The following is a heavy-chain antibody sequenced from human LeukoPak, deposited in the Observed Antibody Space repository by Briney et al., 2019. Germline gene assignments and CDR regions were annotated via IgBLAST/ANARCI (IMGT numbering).Heavy chain of an antibody. CDR3: ARDSPFPTVTPSPI. Sequence: PSETLSLTCTVSGGSISSGDYYWSWIRQPPGKGLEWIGYIYYSGSTYYNPSLKSRVTISVDTSKNQFSLKLSSVTAADTAVYYCARDSPFPTVTPSPIWGQGTMVTVSS. D-gene: IGHD4-17*01. V-gene: IGHV4-61*08. CDR2: IYYSGST. J-gene: IGHJ3*02. CDR1: GGSISSGDYY.